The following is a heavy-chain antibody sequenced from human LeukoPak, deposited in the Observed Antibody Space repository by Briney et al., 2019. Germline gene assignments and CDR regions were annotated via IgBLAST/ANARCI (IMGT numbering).Heavy chain of an antibody. D-gene: IGHD3-22*01. CDR2: INHSGST. J-gene: IGHJ4*02. Sequence: PSETLSLTCAVYGGSFSGYYWSWIRQPPGKGLEWIGEINHSGSTNYNPSLKSRVTISVDTSKNQFSLKLSSVTAADTAVYYCARGGFGYDSSGYYFPCYFDYWGQGTLVTVSS. CDR3: ARGGFGYDSSGYYFPCYFDY. CDR1: GGSFSGYY. V-gene: IGHV4-34*01.